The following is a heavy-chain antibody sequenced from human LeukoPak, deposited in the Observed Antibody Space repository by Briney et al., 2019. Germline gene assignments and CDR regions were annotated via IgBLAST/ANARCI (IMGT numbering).Heavy chain of an antibody. D-gene: IGHD2-2*01. CDR1: GFTFSSYR. Sequence: PGGSLRLSCAASGFTFSSYRMNWVRQAPGKGLEWVSSISSSSSYIYYADSVKGRFTISRDNAKNSLYLQMNSLRAEDTAVYYCARQEAGYCSSTSCYFWFDPWGQGTLVTVSS. J-gene: IGHJ5*02. CDR2: ISSSSSYI. CDR3: ARQEAGYCSSTSCYFWFDP. V-gene: IGHV3-21*01.